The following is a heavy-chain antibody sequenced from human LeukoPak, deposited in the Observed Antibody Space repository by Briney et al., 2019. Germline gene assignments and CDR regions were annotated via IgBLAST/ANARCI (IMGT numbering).Heavy chain of an antibody. Sequence: GGSLRLSCAASGFTFSTYSMNWVRQAPGKGLEWVSSISSSNSYIYYADSVKGRFTISRDNAKNSLFLQMNSLRAEDTAVYYCAKLYDSSGYYIRFDYWGQGTLVTVSS. J-gene: IGHJ4*02. CDR1: GFTFSTYS. V-gene: IGHV3-21*04. D-gene: IGHD3-22*01. CDR3: AKLYDSSGYYIRFDY. CDR2: ISSSNSYI.